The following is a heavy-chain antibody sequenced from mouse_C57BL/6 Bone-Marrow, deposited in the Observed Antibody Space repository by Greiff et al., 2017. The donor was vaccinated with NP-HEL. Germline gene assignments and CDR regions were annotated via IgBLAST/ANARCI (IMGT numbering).Heavy chain of an antibody. CDR1: GFTFSDYY. J-gene: IGHJ3*01. Sequence: EVKLMESGGGLVQPGGSLKLSCAASGFTFSDYYMYWVRQTPEKRLEWVAYISNGGGSTYYPDTVKGRFTISRDNAKNTLYLQMSRLKSEDTAMYYCARHGGFPPFAYWGQGTLVTVSA. V-gene: IGHV5-12*01. CDR2: ISNGGGST. CDR3: ARHGGFPPFAY.